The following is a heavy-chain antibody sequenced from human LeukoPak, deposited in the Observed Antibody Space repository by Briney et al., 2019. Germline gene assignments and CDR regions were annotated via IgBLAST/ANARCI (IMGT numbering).Heavy chain of an antibody. CDR1: GGSISSSSHY. Sequence: SETLSLTCTVSGGSISSSSHYWGWIRQPPGKGLEWTGVSTYYNPSLKNRVTISRDTSKNQFSLKLSSVTAADTAIYYCARAGYSYGIISYFDSWGQGTLVTVSS. J-gene: IGHJ4*02. D-gene: IGHD5-18*01. CDR3: ARAGYSYGIISYFDS. CDR2: VST. V-gene: IGHV4-39*01.